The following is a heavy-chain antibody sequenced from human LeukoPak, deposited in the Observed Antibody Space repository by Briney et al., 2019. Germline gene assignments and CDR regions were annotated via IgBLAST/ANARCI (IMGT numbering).Heavy chain of an antibody. Sequence: KASETLSLTCTVSGGSISSFYWNWIRQPPGKGLEWIGYINYSGSTNYNPSLKSRVTISVDTSKNQFSLKLSSVTAADTAVYFCASPRGDDSGGYYTWYFHHWGQGILVTVSS. V-gene: IGHV4-59*08. D-gene: IGHD3-22*01. CDR3: ASPRGDDSGGYYTWYFHH. CDR1: GGSISSFY. J-gene: IGHJ1*01. CDR2: INYSGST.